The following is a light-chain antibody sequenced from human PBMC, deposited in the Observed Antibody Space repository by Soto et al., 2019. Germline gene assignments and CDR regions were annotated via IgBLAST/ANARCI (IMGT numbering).Light chain of an antibody. Sequence: DIQMTQSPSSLSASVGDRVTITCRASQSISSYLNWYQQKPGKAPKLLIYAASSLQSGVPSRFSGSGSGTDFTLTISSLQPEDFPTYYCQQSYSTPWTFGQRTKVEIK. CDR1: QSISSY. V-gene: IGKV1-39*01. CDR3: QQSYSTPWT. J-gene: IGKJ1*01. CDR2: AAS.